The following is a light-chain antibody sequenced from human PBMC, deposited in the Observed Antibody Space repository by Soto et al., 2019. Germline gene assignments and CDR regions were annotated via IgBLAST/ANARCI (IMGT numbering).Light chain of an antibody. Sequence: QSALTQPRSVYGSPGQSLTISCTGTSSDVGGYNYASWYQQYPGKVPKLMIYDVTKRPSGVPDRFSGSKSGNTASLTISGLQAEDEADYYCCSHAGSYTYVFGTGTKVTVL. V-gene: IGLV2-11*01. J-gene: IGLJ1*01. CDR3: CSHAGSYTYV. CDR1: SSDVGGYNY. CDR2: DVT.